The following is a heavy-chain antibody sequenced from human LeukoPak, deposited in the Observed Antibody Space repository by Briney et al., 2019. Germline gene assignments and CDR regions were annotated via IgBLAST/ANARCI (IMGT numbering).Heavy chain of an antibody. D-gene: IGHD3-16*01. V-gene: IGHV3-53*01. Sequence: PGGSLRLSCAASGFTFSDNNMIWVREAPGEGLEWVSTLHRDGSVRYADSVNGRFTISRDDSKNTLSLQMSSLRDENTAVYYCVRVHGGGYWGQGTLVTVSS. CDR3: VRVHGGGY. J-gene: IGHJ4*02. CDR2: LHRDGSV. CDR1: GFTFSDNN.